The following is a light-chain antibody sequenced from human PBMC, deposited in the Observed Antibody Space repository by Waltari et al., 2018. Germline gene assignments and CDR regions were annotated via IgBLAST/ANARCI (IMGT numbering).Light chain of an antibody. CDR3: LQYYSTPRT. Sequence: DIVMTQSPDSLAVSLGERATINCTSSQRVLYSSNNNNYLAWYQPKPGQPPTLLISWASTRESGVPDRFSGSGSGTDFTLTISSLQAEDVAVYYCLQYYSTPRTFGQGTKVEIK. CDR1: QRVLYSSNNNNY. CDR2: WAS. V-gene: IGKV4-1*01. J-gene: IGKJ1*01.